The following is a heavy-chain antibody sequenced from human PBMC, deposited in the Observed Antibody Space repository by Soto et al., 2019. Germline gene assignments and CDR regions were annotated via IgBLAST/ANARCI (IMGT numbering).Heavy chain of an antibody. D-gene: IGHD2-2*01. J-gene: IGHJ5*02. CDR3: ARVVPGAEAWFGP. Sequence: QVQLVQSGGEVKRPGASVKVSCKTSGYTFSNYGITWVRQAPGQPLEWLGWISLYSDGTNYAQKFQGSVSITTAPSTTTAYMELRSLRSDDTAVYYCARVVPGAEAWFGPWGQGTLVTVSS. CDR1: GYTFSNYG. CDR2: ISLYSDGT. V-gene: IGHV1-18*01.